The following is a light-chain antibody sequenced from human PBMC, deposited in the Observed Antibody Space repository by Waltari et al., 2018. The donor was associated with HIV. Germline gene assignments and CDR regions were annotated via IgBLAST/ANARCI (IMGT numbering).Light chain of an antibody. V-gene: IGKV3D-15*01. CDR1: QSVSSN. J-gene: IGKJ4*01. CDR3: QQYNNWPGT. Sequence: EIVMMQSPATLSVSPGERATLSCRASQSVSSNLAWYQQKPGQAPRLLIYGASTRATGIPARFSGSGSGTEFTLTISSLQSEDFAVYYCQQYNNWPGTFGGGTKVEIK. CDR2: GAS.